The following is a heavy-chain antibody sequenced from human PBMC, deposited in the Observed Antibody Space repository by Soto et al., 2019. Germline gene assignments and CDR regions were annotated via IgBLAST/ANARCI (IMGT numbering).Heavy chain of an antibody. V-gene: IGHV4-39*02. CDR1: GGSISSSSYY. Sequence: QLQLQESGPGLVKPSETLSLTCTVSGGSISSSSYYWGWIRQPPGKGLEWIGSIYYSGSTYYNPSLQSRVTVSVDTYTTTFSPKLSSVTAADTAVYYCARESRIAVVRGPGMDVWGQGTTVTVSS. J-gene: IGHJ6*02. CDR3: ARESRIAVVRGPGMDV. CDR2: IYYSGST. D-gene: IGHD3-10*01.